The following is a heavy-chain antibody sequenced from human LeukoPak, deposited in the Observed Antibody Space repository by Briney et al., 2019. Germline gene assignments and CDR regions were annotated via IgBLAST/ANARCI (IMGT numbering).Heavy chain of an antibody. CDR2: ISSSSSYI. V-gene: IGHV3-21*01. Sequence: GGSLRLSCAVSGFTFSLHAMHWVRQAPGKGLEWVSSISSSSSYIYYADSVKGRFTISRDNAKNSLYLQMNSLRAEDTAVYYCAREPDCGGDCPGYRGQGTLVTVSS. J-gene: IGHJ4*02. CDR3: AREPDCGGDCPGY. D-gene: IGHD2-21*02. CDR1: GFTFSLHA.